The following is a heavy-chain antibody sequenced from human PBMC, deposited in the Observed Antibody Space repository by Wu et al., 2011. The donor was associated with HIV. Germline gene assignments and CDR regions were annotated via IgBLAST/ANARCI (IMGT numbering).Heavy chain of an antibody. V-gene: IGHV1-18*01. CDR3: TKGPKAVAGLLFDD. J-gene: IGHJ4*02. CDR2: INPNSGGT. CDR1: GYTFTSYG. D-gene: IGHD6-19*01. Sequence: QSGAEVKKPGASVKVSCKASGYTFTSYGISWVRQAPGQGLEWMGWINPNSGGTTYAQNFQDRVTMTTDTSTSTAYMELRRLRFDDTAVFYCTKGPKAVAGLLFDDWGQGTLVTVSS.